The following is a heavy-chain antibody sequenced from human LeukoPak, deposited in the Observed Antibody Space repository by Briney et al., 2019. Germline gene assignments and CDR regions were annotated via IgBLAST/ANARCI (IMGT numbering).Heavy chain of an antibody. CDR1: GFTFSSYS. Sequence: GGSLRLSCAASGFTFSSYSMNWVRQAPGKGLEWISYISNSSRTIYYADSVKGRFTIFRDNAKNSLFLQMYMPGAEDTGVYFWARGGVHRDFLLLSSFPPWGQGTLVTVSS. CDR3: ARGGVHRDFLLLSSFPP. J-gene: IGHJ5*02. CDR2: ISNSSRTI. V-gene: IGHV3-48*01. D-gene: IGHD3-16*02.